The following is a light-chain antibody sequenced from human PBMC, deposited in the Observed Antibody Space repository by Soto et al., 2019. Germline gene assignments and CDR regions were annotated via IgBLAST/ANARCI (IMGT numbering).Light chain of an antibody. J-gene: IGLJ2*01. Sequence: QSVLTQPASVSGSPGQSITISCTGSSSDIGGFNFVSWYQHHPGKAPKLIIYEVSDRPSGVSDRFSGSKSGNTASLTISGLQDEDEAHYYCSSYATTSHVVFGGGTKLTVL. CDR2: EVS. CDR3: SSYATTSHVV. CDR1: SSDIGGFNF. V-gene: IGLV2-14*01.